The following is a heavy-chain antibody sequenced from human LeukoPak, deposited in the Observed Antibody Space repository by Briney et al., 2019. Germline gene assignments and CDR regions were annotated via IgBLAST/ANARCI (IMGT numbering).Heavy chain of an antibody. CDR3: ARDLDSSGWYDTDAFDI. V-gene: IGHV1-46*01. CDR2: INPSGGST. CDR1: GYTFTSYY. D-gene: IGHD6-19*01. J-gene: IGHJ3*02. Sequence: GASVKVSCKASGYTFTSYYMHWVRQAPGQGLEWMGIINPSGGSTSYAQKFQGRVTMTRDMSTSTVYMELSSLRSEDTAVYYCARDLDSSGWYDTDAFDIWGQGTMVTVSS.